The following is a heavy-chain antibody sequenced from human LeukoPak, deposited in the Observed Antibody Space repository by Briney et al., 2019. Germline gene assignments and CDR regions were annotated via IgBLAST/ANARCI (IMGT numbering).Heavy chain of an antibody. CDR3: ARHFVTYPHYFDY. CDR2: IYYSGSA. D-gene: IGHD2-21*01. CDR1: GGSISSYY. Sequence: SETLSLTCTVSGGSISSYYWSCIRQPPGKGLEWIAFIYYSGSASYNPSLKSRVTISVDTSKNQFSLRLSSVTAADTAVYYCARHFVTYPHYFDYWGQGTLVTVSS. J-gene: IGHJ4*02. V-gene: IGHV4-59*08.